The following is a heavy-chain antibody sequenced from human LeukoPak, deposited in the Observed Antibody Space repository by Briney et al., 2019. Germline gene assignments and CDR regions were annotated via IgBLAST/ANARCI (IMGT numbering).Heavy chain of an antibody. D-gene: IGHD3-22*01. CDR3: ARAPPTYYYDSSGYYPFDY. V-gene: IGHV4-61*01. Sequence: SETLSLTCTVSGGSVSSGSYYWSWIRQPPGKGLEWIGYIYYSGSTNYNPSLKSRVTISVDTSKNQFSLKLSSVTAADTAVYYCARAPPTYYYDSSGYYPFDYWGQGTLVTVSS. J-gene: IGHJ4*02. CDR1: GGSVSSGSYY. CDR2: IYYSGST.